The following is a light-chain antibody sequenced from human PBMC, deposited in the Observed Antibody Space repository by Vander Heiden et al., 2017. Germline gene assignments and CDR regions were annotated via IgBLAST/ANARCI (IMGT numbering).Light chain of an antibody. CDR2: GNS. V-gene: IGLV1-40*01. CDR3: QSYDSSLSGRGV. CDR1: SSNIGAGYD. J-gene: IGLJ2*01. Sequence: QSVLTQPPSVSGAPGQRVTISCTGSSSNIGAGYDVHWYQQLPGTAPKLLIYGNSNRLSGVPDRFSGSKSGTSASLAITGLQAEDEADYYCQSYDSSLSGRGVFGGGTKLTVL.